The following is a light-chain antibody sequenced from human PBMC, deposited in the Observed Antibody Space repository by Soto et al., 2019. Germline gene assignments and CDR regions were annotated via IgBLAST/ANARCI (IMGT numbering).Light chain of an antibody. CDR1: QTISSW. J-gene: IGKJ2*01. CDR2: KAS. Sequence: DIQMTQSPSTLSGSVGDRVTITCRASQTISSWLAWYQQKPGKAPKLLIYKASTLKSGVPSRFSGSGSGTEFTLTISSLQPDDFATYYCQQSYSTLLMYTFGQGTKVDIK. V-gene: IGKV1-5*03. CDR3: QQSYSTLLMYT.